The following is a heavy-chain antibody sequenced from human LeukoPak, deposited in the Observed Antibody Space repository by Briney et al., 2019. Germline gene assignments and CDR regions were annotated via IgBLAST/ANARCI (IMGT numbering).Heavy chain of an antibody. Sequence: SETLSLTCTVSGATISNYYWSWIRQPPGKGLEWIGYLYYSGATNYNPSLKSRVTISVDTSRTRFSLKLTSVTAADTAVYYCARSNGRDGYNFGYWGQGTLVTVSS. D-gene: IGHD5-24*01. V-gene: IGHV4-59*08. CDR1: GATISNYY. CDR2: LYYSGAT. J-gene: IGHJ4*02. CDR3: ARSNGRDGYNFGY.